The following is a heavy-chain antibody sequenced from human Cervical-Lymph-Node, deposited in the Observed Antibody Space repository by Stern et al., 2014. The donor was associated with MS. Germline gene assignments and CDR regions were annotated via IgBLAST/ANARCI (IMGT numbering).Heavy chain of an antibody. CDR1: GYTFTGYY. Sequence: MQLVESGAEVTKPGASVKVSCKASGYTFTGYYMHWVRQAPGHGLEWTGWINPNSGGTNYAQKFQGWVTMTRDTSISTAYMELSRLRSDDTAVYYCARGGRSSGWSPPDAFDIWGQGTMVTVSS. J-gene: IGHJ3*02. D-gene: IGHD6-19*01. CDR3: ARGGRSSGWSPPDAFDI. V-gene: IGHV1-2*04. CDR2: INPNSGGT.